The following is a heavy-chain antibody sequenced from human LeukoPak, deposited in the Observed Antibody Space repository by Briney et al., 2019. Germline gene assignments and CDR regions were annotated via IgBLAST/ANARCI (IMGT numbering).Heavy chain of an antibody. CDR3: ARGDYDDVWGSYRYTSFDY. Sequence: SQTLSLSCTVSGGSLSSGGYYWSWTRQHPGEGLEWIVYIYGSGSTYCNPSLKSRVTTSIGTSQNQFSLTLSSVTAADTAVYYYARGDYDDVWGSYRYTSFDYWGQGTLVTVCS. V-gene: IGHV4-31*03. CDR1: GGSLSSGGYY. D-gene: IGHD3-16*02. J-gene: IGHJ4*02. CDR2: IYGSGST.